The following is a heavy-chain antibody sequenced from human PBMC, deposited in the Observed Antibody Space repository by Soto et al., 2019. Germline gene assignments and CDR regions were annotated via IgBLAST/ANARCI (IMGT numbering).Heavy chain of an antibody. CDR2: IIPIFGTA. CDR3: ARDSKIQIFSGYDFGPGVGMDV. D-gene: IGHD5-12*01. V-gene: IGHV1-69*06. Sequence: SVKVSCKASGGTFSSYAISWVRQAPGQGLEWMGGIIPIFGTANYEQKFQGRVTITADKSTSTAYMELSSLRSEDTAVYYCARDSKIQIFSGYDFGPGVGMDVWGQGTTGTVSS. J-gene: IGHJ6*02. CDR1: GGTFSSYA.